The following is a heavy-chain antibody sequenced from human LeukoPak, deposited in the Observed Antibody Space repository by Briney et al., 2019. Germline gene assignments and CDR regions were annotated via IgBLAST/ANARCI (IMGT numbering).Heavy chain of an antibody. CDR2: IRSKGYGGTS. CDR1: GFTFCDYA. CDR3: SRHGGVRKRYDNSKYYSYYGMEG. V-gene: IGHV3-49*04. Sequence: PGGSLRLSCTASGFTFCDYAISWVRQAPGKGLEWVGFIRSKGYGGTSEYAASVEGSLTISRDDSKSIAYLQMNSLKTEDTAMYYCSRHGGVRKRYDNSKYYSYYGMEGWGQGTTVTVSS. D-gene: IGHD4-11*01. J-gene: IGHJ6*02.